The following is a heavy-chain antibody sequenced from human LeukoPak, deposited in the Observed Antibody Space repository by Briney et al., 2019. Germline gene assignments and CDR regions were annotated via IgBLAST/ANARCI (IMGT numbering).Heavy chain of an antibody. V-gene: IGHV3-33*08. D-gene: IGHD3-16*01. CDR3: ARDVSLGDFDY. CDR1: GFTFSNYG. J-gene: IGHJ4*02. CDR2: IWYDGSNK. Sequence: GGSLRLSCAAYGFTFSNYGMHWVRQAPGKGLEWVAVIWYDGSNKYYADSVKGRFTISRDSPKNTLYLQMNSLRAEDTAMYYCARDVSLGDFDYWGQGTLVTVSS.